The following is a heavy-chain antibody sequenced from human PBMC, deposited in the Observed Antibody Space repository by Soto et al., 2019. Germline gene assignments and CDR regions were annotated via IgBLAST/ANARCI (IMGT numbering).Heavy chain of an antibody. Sequence: PGGSLRLSCAASGFTFSNTWMNWVRQAPGKGLEWVGRIKSKTDGGTTDYAAPVKGRFTISRDDSKNTLYLQMNSLKTEDTAVYYCTTVLWELLGPIDYWGQGTLVTVSS. J-gene: IGHJ4*02. CDR1: GFTFSNTW. CDR2: IKSKTDGGTT. V-gene: IGHV3-15*07. D-gene: IGHD1-26*01. CDR3: TTVLWELLGPIDY.